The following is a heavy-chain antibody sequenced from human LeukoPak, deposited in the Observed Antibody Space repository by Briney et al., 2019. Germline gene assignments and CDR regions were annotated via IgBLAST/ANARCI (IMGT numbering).Heavy chain of an antibody. Sequence: PGRSLRLSCAASGFTFSSYGMHWVRQAPGKGLEWVAVISYDGSNKYYADSVKGRFTISRDNSKNMLYLEMNSLRAEDTAVYYCARDPSLRVTLDYWGQGTLVTVSS. V-gene: IGHV3-30*03. J-gene: IGHJ4*02. D-gene: IGHD5/OR15-5a*01. CDR2: ISYDGSNK. CDR3: ARDPSLRVTLDY. CDR1: GFTFSSYG.